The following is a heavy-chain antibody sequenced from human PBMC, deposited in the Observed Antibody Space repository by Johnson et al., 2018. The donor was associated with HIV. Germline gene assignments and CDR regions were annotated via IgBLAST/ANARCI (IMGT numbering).Heavy chain of an antibody. Sequence: VQLVESGGGLVPPGGSLKLSCAASGVNFRPYPMTWVRQAPGKGLEWVAFIRYDGSNKYYADSVKGRFTVSRDNSKNTLYLQMTSLRTEDTAVYYCAKDRILSGYGPGAFDIWGHGTTVTVSS. D-gene: IGHD5-12*01. V-gene: IGHV3-30*02. J-gene: IGHJ3*02. CDR3: AKDRILSGYGPGAFDI. CDR2: IRYDGSNK. CDR1: GVNFRPYP.